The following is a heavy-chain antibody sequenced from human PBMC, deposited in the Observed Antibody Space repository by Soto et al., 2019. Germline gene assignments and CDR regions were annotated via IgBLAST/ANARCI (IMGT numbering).Heavy chain of an antibody. Sequence: EVQLVESGGGLVKPGGSLRLSCAASGFTFSTYTMTWVRQAPGKGLEWVSSISSSSNYIYYADAVKGRFTISRDNAKTSLYLQMTSLRAEDTAVYYSETYPNWNAGDLAIDYWGQGTLVTVSS. D-gene: IGHD1-1*01. CDR3: ETYPNWNAGDLAIDY. V-gene: IGHV3-21*01. J-gene: IGHJ4*02. CDR2: ISSSSNYI. CDR1: GFTFSTYT.